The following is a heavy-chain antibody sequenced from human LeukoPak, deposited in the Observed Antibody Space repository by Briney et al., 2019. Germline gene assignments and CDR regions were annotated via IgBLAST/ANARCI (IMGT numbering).Heavy chain of an antibody. CDR3: ARTKCYYDSSGYETYYFDY. J-gene: IGHJ4*02. CDR2: ISSSGSTI. CDR1: GFTFSSYE. D-gene: IGHD3-22*01. V-gene: IGHV3-48*03. Sequence: GGSLRLSCAASGFTFSSYEMNWVRQAPGKGLEWVSYISSSGSTIYYADSVKGRFTISRDNAKNSLYLQMNSLRAEDTAVYYCARTKCYYDSSGYETYYFDYWGQGTLVTVSS.